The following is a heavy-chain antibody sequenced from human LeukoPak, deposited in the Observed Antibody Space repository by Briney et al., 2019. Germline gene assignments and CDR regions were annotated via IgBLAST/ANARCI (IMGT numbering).Heavy chain of an antibody. Sequence: PPETLSLTCTVSGGSISSYYWSWIRQPPGKGLEWIGYIYYSGSTNYNPSLKSRVTISVDTSKNQFSLKLSSVTAADTAVYYCARVDDYGGNQNFDYWGQGTLVTVSS. V-gene: IGHV4-59*01. CDR1: GGSISSYY. CDR2: IYYSGST. J-gene: IGHJ4*02. D-gene: IGHD4-23*01. CDR3: ARVDDYGGNQNFDY.